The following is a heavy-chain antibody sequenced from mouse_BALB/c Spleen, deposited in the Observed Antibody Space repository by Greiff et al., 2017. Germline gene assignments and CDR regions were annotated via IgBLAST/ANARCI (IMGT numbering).Heavy chain of an antibody. CDR2: IYPGNVNT. D-gene: IGHD2-3*01. CDR3: ARRDGSYWYFDV. V-gene: IGHV1S56*01. CDR1: GYTFTSYY. J-gene: IGHJ1*01. Sequence: QVQLKESGPELVKPGASVRISCKASGYTFTSYYIHWVKQRPGQGLEWIGWIYPGNVNTKYNEKFKGKATLTADKSSSTAYMQLSSLTSEDSAVYFCARRDGSYWYFDVWGAGTTVTVSS.